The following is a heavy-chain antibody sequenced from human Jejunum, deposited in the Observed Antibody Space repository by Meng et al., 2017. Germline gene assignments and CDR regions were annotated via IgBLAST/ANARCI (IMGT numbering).Heavy chain of an antibody. V-gene: IGHV4-4*02. J-gene: IGHJ4*02. CDR1: GGSISNW. CDR2: IYHSGTT. D-gene: IGHD3-22*01. Sequence: GQPQGSGPGLGKPSGTLSLTCTVSGGSISNWWSWVRQPPGKGLEWIGDIYHSGTTNYNPSLQSRVTISVDKSENQFSLKLRSVTAADTAVYYCARVQGDFYDNDAYYSYFAYWGPGALVTVSS. CDR3: ARVQGDFYDNDAYYSYFAY.